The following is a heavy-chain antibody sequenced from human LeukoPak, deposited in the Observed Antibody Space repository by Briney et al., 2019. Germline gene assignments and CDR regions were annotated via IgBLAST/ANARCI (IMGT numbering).Heavy chain of an antibody. CDR1: RFTFSSYW. D-gene: IGHD3-9*01. V-gene: IGHV3-74*01. CDR2: INSDGSSP. CDR3: GRNYDILG. J-gene: IGHJ4*02. Sequence: GGSLTLSCAASRFTFSSYWMHWLRQAQGKGLVWVSSINSDGSSPRYADSVKGRFTISRDHAKNPLYLQMNSLRAEDTAMYCCGRNYDILGWGQGALVTVSS.